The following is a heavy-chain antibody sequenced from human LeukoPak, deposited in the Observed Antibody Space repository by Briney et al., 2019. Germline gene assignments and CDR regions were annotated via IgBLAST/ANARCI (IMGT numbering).Heavy chain of an antibody. D-gene: IGHD6-19*01. CDR2: IYYSGST. J-gene: IGHJ4*02. Sequence: SETLSLTCTVSGGSISSSSYYWGWIRQPPGKGLEWIGSIYYSGSTYYNPSLKSRVTISVDTSKNQFSLKLSSVTAADTAVYYCAGTARYSSGWFHYFDYWGQGTLVTVSS. CDR1: GGSISSSSYY. CDR3: AGTARYSSGWFHYFDY. V-gene: IGHV4-39*01.